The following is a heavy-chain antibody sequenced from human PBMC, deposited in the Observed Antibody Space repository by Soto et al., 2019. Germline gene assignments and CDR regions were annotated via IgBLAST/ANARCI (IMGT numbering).Heavy chain of an antibody. D-gene: IGHD3-10*01. CDR3: TKDPTLITAWYFDI. J-gene: IGHJ2*01. CDR1: GFTFRTYA. V-gene: IGHV3-23*01. CDR2: ISGNGDST. Sequence: PGGSLRLSCAASGFTFRTYAMTWVRQAPGKGLEWVSSISGNGDSTYYADSVKGRFTVSRDNSKSTLYLQMSRVTVEDTAIYYCTKDPTLITAWYFDIWGRGTLVSVSS.